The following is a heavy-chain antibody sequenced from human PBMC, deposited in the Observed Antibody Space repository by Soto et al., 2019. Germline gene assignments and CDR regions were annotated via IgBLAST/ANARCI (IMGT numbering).Heavy chain of an antibody. D-gene: IGHD6-19*01. J-gene: IGHJ4*02. CDR2: MTPDRGDT. CDR1: GHTLASYD. Sequence: QVQLVQSGAEVRKPGASVKVSCKASGHTLASYDINWVRQATGQGLEWMGWMTPDRGDTGYAQKFQGRVTMTWDTSITTAYMELSSLRSDDTDVYDCAREPFYGWVDYWGQGTLVTVSS. V-gene: IGHV1-8*01. CDR3: AREPFYGWVDY.